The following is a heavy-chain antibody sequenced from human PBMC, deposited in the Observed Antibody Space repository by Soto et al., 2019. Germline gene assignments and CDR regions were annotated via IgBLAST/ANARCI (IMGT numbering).Heavy chain of an antibody. J-gene: IGHJ5*02. CDR3: ARGMYNWCAP. Sequence: EVHLVESGGGLIQPGGSLRLSCAASDFTVSGNSVSWVRQAPGKGLEWVSVIYIAGSTYYADSVKGRFTISRDTSKNTLYLQMNNLRADDTAVYYCARGMYNWCAPWGQGTLVTVSS. V-gene: IGHV3-53*01. CDR2: IYIAGST. CDR1: DFTVSGNS.